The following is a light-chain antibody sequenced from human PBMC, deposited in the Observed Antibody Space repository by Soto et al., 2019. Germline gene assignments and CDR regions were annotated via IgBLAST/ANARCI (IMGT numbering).Light chain of an antibody. CDR1: SSNIGTNT. V-gene: IGLV1-44*01. Sequence: QSVLTQPPSASGTPGQRVTISCSGSSSNIGTNTVNWYQHLPGTAHKLLIYNDNQRPSGVPDRFSGSKSGTSTSLTISGLQSEDEADYHCATWDDSLNGVVFGGGTKLTVL. CDR3: ATWDDSLNGVV. J-gene: IGLJ2*01. CDR2: NDN.